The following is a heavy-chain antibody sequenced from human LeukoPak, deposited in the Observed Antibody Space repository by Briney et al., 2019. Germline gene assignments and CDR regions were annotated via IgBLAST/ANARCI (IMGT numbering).Heavy chain of an antibody. CDR2: IYYSGST. CDR1: GGSISSSSYY. V-gene: IGHV4-39*07. Sequence: SETLSLTCTVSGGSISSSSYYWGWIRQPPGKGLEWFGSIYYSGSTYYNPSLKSRVTISVDTSKNQFSLKLSSVTAADTAVYYCARVFYGYCSSTSCLNWFDPWGQGTLVTVSS. CDR3: ARVFYGYCSSTSCLNWFDP. D-gene: IGHD2-2*01. J-gene: IGHJ5*02.